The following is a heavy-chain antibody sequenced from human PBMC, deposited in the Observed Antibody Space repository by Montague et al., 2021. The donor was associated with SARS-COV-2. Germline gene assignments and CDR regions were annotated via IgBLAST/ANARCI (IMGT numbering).Heavy chain of an antibody. V-gene: IGHV4-34*01. CDR1: GGSFSDYY. D-gene: IGHD3-22*01. J-gene: IGHJ4*02. CDR2: INHRGTS. Sequence: SETLSLTCAVYGGSFSDYYWSWIRQHPGKGLEWIGEINHRGTSKYNPSLKSRVSISLDTSKNQFSLYLSSVTAADTAVYYCARGRQHFNMIVVVMTRREYSLDYWGQGTLVTVSS. CDR3: ARGRQHFNMIVVVMTRREYSLDY.